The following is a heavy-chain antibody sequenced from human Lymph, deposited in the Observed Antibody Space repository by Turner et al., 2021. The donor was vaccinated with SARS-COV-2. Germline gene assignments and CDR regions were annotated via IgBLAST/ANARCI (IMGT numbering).Heavy chain of an antibody. V-gene: IGHV3-30*04. CDR3: ARYGSGGYFYYGLDV. CDR2: ISYDGSNK. J-gene: IGHJ6*02. CDR1: GFTFSTYA. Sequence: QVQLVEPGGGVVQPGRSLRRPCAASGFTFSTYAIHWVRQAAGKGLEWVAVISYDGSNKYYADSVKGRFTISRDNSKNTLYLQMNSLRAEDTAVYYCARYGSGGYFYYGLDVWGQGTTVTVSS. D-gene: IGHD3-10*01.